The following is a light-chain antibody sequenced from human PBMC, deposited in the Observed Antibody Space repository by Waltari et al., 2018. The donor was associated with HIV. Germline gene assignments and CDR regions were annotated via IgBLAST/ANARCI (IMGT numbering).Light chain of an antibody. CDR1: STDSRFYQY. CDR2: DIN. J-gene: IGLJ2*01. CDR3: ASNRLDYTLI. V-gene: IGLV2-14*03. Sequence: QSALTQPASVSGFLGQSINISCTGISTDSRFYQYVSWYQQYPVKIPSLIIFDINNRPSAVSDHFSGARSGNSASLTFSGLQSGDEAHYYCASNRLDYTLIFGGGTKLTVL.